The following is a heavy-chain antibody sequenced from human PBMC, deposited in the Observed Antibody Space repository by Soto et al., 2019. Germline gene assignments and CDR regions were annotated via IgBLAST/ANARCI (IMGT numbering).Heavy chain of an antibody. CDR2: IGTSGDA. D-gene: IGHD2-2*01. Sequence: DVQLVESGGGLVQPGGSLRLSCAASGFAFSAYDMHWVRQVTGKGLEWVSSIGTSGDAHYTGSVEGRFSASRENAKNSLYLHMNSLRAGDTAVYYCAREKGVCSSISCPNNIYHFAMDVWGQGTTVIVPS. V-gene: IGHV3-13*01. CDR3: AREKGVCSSISCPNNIYHFAMDV. CDR1: GFAFSAYD. J-gene: IGHJ6*02.